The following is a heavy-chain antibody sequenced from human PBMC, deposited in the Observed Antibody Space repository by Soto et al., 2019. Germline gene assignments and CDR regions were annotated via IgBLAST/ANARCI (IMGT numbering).Heavy chain of an antibody. Sequence: SETLSLTCAVSGGSISSSNWWSWVRQPPGKGLEWIGEIYHSGSTNYNPSLKSRVTISVDKSKNQFSLKLSSVTAADTAVYYCARIVVVVAATFFDYWGQGTLVTVSS. J-gene: IGHJ4*02. D-gene: IGHD2-15*01. CDR2: IYHSGST. CDR1: GGSISSSNW. CDR3: ARIVVVVAATFFDY. V-gene: IGHV4-4*02.